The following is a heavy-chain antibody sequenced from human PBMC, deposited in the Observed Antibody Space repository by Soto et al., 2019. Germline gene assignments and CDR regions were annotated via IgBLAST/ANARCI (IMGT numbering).Heavy chain of an antibody. CDR3: ARVGGNWNDDYFDY. CDR1: GYTFTNND. V-gene: IGHV1-8*01. Sequence: GASVKVSCKASGYTFTNNDINWVRQTTGQGLEWMGWMNPNSGDTGYAQKFQGRVTMTRDTSIRTAYMELSNLRSDDTAVYYCARVGGNWNDDYFDYWGQGTLVTVSS. D-gene: IGHD1-1*01. CDR2: MNPNSGDT. J-gene: IGHJ4*02.